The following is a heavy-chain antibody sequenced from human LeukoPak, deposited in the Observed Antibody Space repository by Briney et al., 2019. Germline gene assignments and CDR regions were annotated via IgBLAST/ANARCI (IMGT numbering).Heavy chain of an antibody. Sequence: SETLSLTCTVSGGSISSYYRSWIRQPPGKGLEWIGYIYYSGSTNYNPSLKSRVTISVDTSKNQFSLKLSSVTAADTAVYYCARQSTGSGYYYYGMDVWGQGTTVTVSS. CDR1: GGSISSYY. V-gene: IGHV4-59*08. J-gene: IGHJ6*02. CDR2: IYYSGST. CDR3: ARQSTGSGYYYYGMDV. D-gene: IGHD6-19*01.